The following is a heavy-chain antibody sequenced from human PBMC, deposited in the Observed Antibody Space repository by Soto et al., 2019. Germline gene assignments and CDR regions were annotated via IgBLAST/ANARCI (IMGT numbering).Heavy chain of an antibody. J-gene: IGHJ4*02. CDR1: GFTFSSYA. D-gene: IGHD2-15*01. V-gene: IGHV3-30-3*01. CDR3: ARGTGVMVVGGFDY. Sequence: QVQLVESGGGVVQPGRSLRLSCTASGFTFSSYAIHWVRQAPGKGLEWVAVISYDGTNKYYADSVKGRFTISRDNSKNTPYLQMTSLRAEDTAVYYWARGTGVMVVGGFDYWGQGTLVTVSS. CDR2: ISYDGTNK.